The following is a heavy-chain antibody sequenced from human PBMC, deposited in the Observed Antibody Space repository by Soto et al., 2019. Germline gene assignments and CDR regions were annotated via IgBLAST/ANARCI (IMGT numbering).Heavy chain of an antibody. D-gene: IGHD3-3*01. CDR3: ARALSIPIFGVVRENWFDP. V-gene: IGHV4-4*07. CDR2: IYTSGST. Sequence: SETLSLTCTVSGGSISSYYWSWIRQPAGKGLEWIGRIYTSGSTNYNPSLKSRVTMSVDTSKNQFSLKLSSVTAADTAVYYCARALSIPIFGVVRENWFDPWGQGTLVTVSS. J-gene: IGHJ5*02. CDR1: GGSISSYY.